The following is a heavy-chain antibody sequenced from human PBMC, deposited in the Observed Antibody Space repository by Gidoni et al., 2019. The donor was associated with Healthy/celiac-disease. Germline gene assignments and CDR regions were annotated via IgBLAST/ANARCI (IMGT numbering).Heavy chain of an antibody. J-gene: IGHJ3*02. CDR1: GFTFSSYA. CDR3: ARGKGGAAAPFDI. D-gene: IGHD6-13*01. CDR2: ISYDGSNK. V-gene: IGHV3-30-3*01. Sequence: QVQLVESGGGVVQPGRSLRLSCAASGFTFSSYAMHWVRQAPGKGLEWVAVISYDGSNKYYADSVKGRFTISRDNSKNTLYLQMNSLRAEDTAVYYCARGKGGAAAPFDIWGQGTMVTVSS.